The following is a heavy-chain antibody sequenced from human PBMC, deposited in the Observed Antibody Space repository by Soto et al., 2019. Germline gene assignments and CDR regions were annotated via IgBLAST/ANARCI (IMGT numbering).Heavy chain of an antibody. CDR3: AREGTRYYFDY. V-gene: IGHV3-33*01. Sequence: GGSLRLSCAASGFTFSSYGMHWVRQAPGKGLEWVAVIWYDGSNKYYADSVKGRFTISRDNSKNTLYLQMNSLRAEDTAVYYCAREGTRYYFDYWGQGTLVTVSS. CDR1: GFTFSSYG. J-gene: IGHJ4*02. CDR2: IWYDGSNK. D-gene: IGHD3-10*01.